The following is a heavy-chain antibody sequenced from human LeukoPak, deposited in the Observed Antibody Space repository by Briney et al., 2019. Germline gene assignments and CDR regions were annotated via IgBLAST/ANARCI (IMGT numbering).Heavy chain of an antibody. CDR3: ARSRDSSGYRNNWFDP. CDR1: DDSISSYY. Sequence: SETLSLTCTVSDDSISSYYWSWIRQPPGKGLEWIWYISSSGSTNYNPSLKSRVTMSVDTSKNQFSLKLNSVTAADTAVYYCARSRDSSGYRNNWFDPWGQGTLVTVSS. D-gene: IGHD3-22*01. CDR2: ISSSGST. V-gene: IGHV4-59*01. J-gene: IGHJ5*02.